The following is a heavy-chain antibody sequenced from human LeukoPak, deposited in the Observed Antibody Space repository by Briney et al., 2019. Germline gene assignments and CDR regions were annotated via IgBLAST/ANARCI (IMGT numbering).Heavy chain of an antibody. CDR2: IYTSGST. Sequence: PSQTLSLTCTVSGGSISSGSYYWSWIRQPAGKGLEWIGRIYTSGSTNYNPSLKSRVTISVDTSKNQFSLKLSSVTAADTAVYYCARAPRYCSSTSCYWLDPWGQGTLVTVSS. J-gene: IGHJ5*02. CDR1: GGSISSGSYY. V-gene: IGHV4-61*02. CDR3: ARAPRYCSSTSCYWLDP. D-gene: IGHD2-2*01.